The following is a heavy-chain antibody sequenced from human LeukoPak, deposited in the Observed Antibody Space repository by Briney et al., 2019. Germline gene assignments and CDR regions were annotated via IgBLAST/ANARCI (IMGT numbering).Heavy chain of an antibody. CDR1: GFTFSSYG. CDR3: ARDWGSDKAIDY. CDR2: IWHDGRNK. D-gene: IGHD2-21*02. V-gene: IGHV3-33*01. Sequence: GGSLRLSCAASGFTFSSYGIHWVRQTPGKGLEWVAVIWHDGRNKYYADSVKGRFTISRDNSKNTVLLQMNSLRAEDTAIYYCARDWGSDKAIDYWGQGTLVTVSS. J-gene: IGHJ4*02.